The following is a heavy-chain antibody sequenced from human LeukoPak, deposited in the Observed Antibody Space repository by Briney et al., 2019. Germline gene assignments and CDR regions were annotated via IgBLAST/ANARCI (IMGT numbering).Heavy chain of an antibody. CDR3: ARENNLSPYYYDSSGSPDAFDI. CDR2: IKQDGSEK. J-gene: IGHJ3*02. D-gene: IGHD3-22*01. Sequence: PGGSLRLSCAASGFTFSSYWMSWVRQAPGKGLEWVANIKQDGSEKYYVDSVKGRFTISRDNAKNSLYLQMNSLRAEDTAVYYCARENNLSPYYYDSSGSPDAFDIWGQGTMVTVSS. CDR1: GFTFSSYW. V-gene: IGHV3-7*01.